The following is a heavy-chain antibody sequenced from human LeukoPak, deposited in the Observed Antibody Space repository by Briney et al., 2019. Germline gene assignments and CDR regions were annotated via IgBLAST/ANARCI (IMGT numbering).Heavy chain of an antibody. CDR2: IWYDGSNK. CDR3: AKDLRDYRYYFDY. CDR1: GFTFSSYG. D-gene: IGHD4-17*01. Sequence: GRSLRLSCAASGFTFSSYGMHWVRQAPGKGLEWVAVIWYDGSNKYYADSVKGRFTISRDNSKNTLYLQMNSLRAKGTAVYYCAKDLRDYRYYFDYWGQGALVTVSS. V-gene: IGHV3-33*06. J-gene: IGHJ4*02.